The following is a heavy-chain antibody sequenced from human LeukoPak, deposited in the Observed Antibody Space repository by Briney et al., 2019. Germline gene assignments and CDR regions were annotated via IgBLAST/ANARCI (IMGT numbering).Heavy chain of an antibody. D-gene: IGHD4-23*01. J-gene: IGHJ3*02. Sequence: ASVKVSCKASGGTFSSYAISWVRQAPGQGLEWMGWINPNSGGTNYAQKFQGRVTMTRDTSISTAYMELSRLRSDDTAVYYCARDRGDYGGNLDAFDIWGQGTMVTVSS. V-gene: IGHV1-2*02. CDR3: ARDRGDYGGNLDAFDI. CDR1: GGTFSSYA. CDR2: INPNSGGT.